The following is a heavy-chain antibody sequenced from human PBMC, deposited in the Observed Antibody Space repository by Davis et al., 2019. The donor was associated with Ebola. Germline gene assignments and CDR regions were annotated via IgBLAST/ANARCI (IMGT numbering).Heavy chain of an antibody. CDR3: ARRVSGEYSSSFGY. J-gene: IGHJ4*02. V-gene: IGHV3-48*04. Sequence: GESLKISCAASGFTFSSYSMNWVRQAPGKGLEWVSYISSSSSTIYYADSVKGRFTISRDNAKNSLYLQMNSLRAEDTAVYYCARRVSGEYSSSFGYWGQGTLVTVSS. CDR1: GFTFSSYS. D-gene: IGHD6-6*01. CDR2: ISSSSSTI.